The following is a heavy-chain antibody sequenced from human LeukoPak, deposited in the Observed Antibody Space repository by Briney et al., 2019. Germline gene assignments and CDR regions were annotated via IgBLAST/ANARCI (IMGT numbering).Heavy chain of an antibody. Sequence: PGGSLRLSCAASGFSFSTYGMHWVRQAPGKGLAWVAVISYDGSNKYYADSVKGRFTISRDNSKNTLFLQMNSLRAEDTAVYYCARASTAAAGYYFDYWGQGTLVTVSS. CDR1: GFSFSTYG. V-gene: IGHV3-30*03. CDR3: ARASTAAAGYYFDY. J-gene: IGHJ4*02. CDR2: ISYDGSNK. D-gene: IGHD6-13*01.